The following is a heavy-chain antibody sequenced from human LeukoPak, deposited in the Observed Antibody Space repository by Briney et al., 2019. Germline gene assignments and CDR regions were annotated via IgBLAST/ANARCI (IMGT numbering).Heavy chain of an antibody. J-gene: IGHJ5*02. Sequence: SETLSLTCTVSGGSISSGTYYWNWIRQPAGKGLEWIGRIYHSGSTNYNPSLKSRVTISVDTSKNQFSLKLSSVTAADTAVYYCARGGYYGYSPYTNWFDPWGQGTLVTVSS. CDR1: GGSISSGTYY. D-gene: IGHD3-10*01. V-gene: IGHV4-61*02. CDR2: IYHSGST. CDR3: ARGGYYGYSPYTNWFDP.